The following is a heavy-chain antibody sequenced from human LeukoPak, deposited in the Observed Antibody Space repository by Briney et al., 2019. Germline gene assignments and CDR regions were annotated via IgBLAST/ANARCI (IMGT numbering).Heavy chain of an antibody. CDR2: IEPDGSGK. Sequence: GGSLRLSCAASGFSFKDYWMSWVRQAPGKGLEWVADIEPDGSGKTYVDSVKGRFSISRDNAQQSLYLQMDTLTAEDTAVYYCVTSWVRQQRDSWGQGILVTVSP. CDR1: GFSFKDYW. V-gene: IGHV3-7*01. D-gene: IGHD3-10*01. J-gene: IGHJ4*02. CDR3: VTSWVRQQRDS.